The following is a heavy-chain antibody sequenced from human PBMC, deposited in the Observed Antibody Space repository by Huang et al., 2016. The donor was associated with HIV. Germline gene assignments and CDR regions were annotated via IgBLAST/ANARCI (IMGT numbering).Heavy chain of an antibody. Sequence: QVQLVESGGGVVQPGRSLRLSCTASGFSFSSYGMHRVRQAPGKGLEWVAVVSFDGSTKYSADSVKGRFTISRDNSKNTLYLQMNSLTVEDTAVYYCAKDKYLMSTILAYYFDCWGQGTLVTVSS. CDR1: GFSFSSYG. J-gene: IGHJ4*02. CDR3: AKDKYLMSTILAYYFDC. V-gene: IGHV3-30*18. CDR2: VSFDGSTK. D-gene: IGHD3-3*01.